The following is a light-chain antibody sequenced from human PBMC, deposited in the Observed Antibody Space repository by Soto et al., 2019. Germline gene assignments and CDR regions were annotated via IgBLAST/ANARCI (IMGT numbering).Light chain of an antibody. CDR1: HNISRC. Sequence: DIQMTQSPSSLSASVGDTVTITCRASHNISRCLNWYQQRPGKAPKLLIYAASTLQSGVPPKFSGSGFVTDFTLTITTLQPEDFATYYCQQSYSTWYSFGQGTKLEIK. CDR3: QQSYSTWYS. J-gene: IGKJ2*03. V-gene: IGKV1-39*01. CDR2: AAS.